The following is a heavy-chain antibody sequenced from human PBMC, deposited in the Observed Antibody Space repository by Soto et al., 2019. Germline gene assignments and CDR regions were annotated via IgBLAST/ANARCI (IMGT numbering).Heavy chain of an antibody. CDR3: ARARGGDSGDYASLFDR. D-gene: IGHD4-17*01. J-gene: IGHJ5*02. V-gene: IGHV4-30-4*01. CDR2: IHDSGNT. Sequence: SETLSLTCAVYGGSFSGYYWSWIRQRPGKGLEWIGYIHDSGNTYYNPSLKSRVTISLDTSKNQFSLKVTSMTAADTAVYFCARARGGDSGDYASLFDRWGQGNLVTVSS. CDR1: GGSFSGYY.